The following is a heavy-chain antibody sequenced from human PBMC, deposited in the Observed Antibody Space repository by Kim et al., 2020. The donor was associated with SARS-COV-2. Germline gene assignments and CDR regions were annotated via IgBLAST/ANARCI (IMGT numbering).Heavy chain of an antibody. V-gene: IGHV3-21*01. Sequence: IYYADSVKGRFTISRENAKNSLYLQVSSLRAEDTAVYYCALGDYGSPFDYWGQGTLVTVSS. J-gene: IGHJ4*02. CDR2: I. D-gene: IGHD4-17*01. CDR3: ALGDYGSPFDY.